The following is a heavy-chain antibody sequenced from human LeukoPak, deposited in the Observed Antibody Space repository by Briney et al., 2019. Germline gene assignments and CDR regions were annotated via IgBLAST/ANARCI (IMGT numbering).Heavy chain of an antibody. Sequence: GGSLRLSCAASGFTFSSYAMSWVRQAPGKGLEWVSAISGSGGSTYYADSVKGRFTISRDNSKNTVHLQMNSLRAEDTAVYYCARGPNTGSYLGGQGTLDTVSS. D-gene: IGHD1-26*01. CDR3: ARGPNTGSYL. V-gene: IGHV3-23*01. CDR2: ISGSGGST. J-gene: IGHJ4*02. CDR1: GFTFSSYA.